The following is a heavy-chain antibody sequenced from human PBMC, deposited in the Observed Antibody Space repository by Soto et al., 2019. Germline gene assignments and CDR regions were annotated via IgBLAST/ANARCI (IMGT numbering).Heavy chain of an antibody. CDR1: GYIFVNYG. D-gene: IGHD3-16*01. J-gene: IGHJ6*02. Sequence: QVQLVQSGDDVRKPGSSVKVSCKASGYIFVNYGIAWVRQAPGQGLEWMGWICPYSGNTHYASKVQGRLTMTTDTSTSTAYMDLGRLTSDDTAVYYCAMVDNYVTPTPQDVWGQGTTVTVSS. CDR3: AMVDNYVTPTPQDV. V-gene: IGHV1-18*01. CDR2: ICPYSGNT.